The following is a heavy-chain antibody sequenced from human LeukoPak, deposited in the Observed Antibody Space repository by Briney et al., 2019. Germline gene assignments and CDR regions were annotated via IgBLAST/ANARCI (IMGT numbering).Heavy chain of an antibody. Sequence: PGRCLRLSCAASGFSFSRYTMHWVRHAPGKGRGWVALVSVDGSNKYYAESVKGRFTISRDNSNNTLYLQMNSLRPEDTALYYCASLYCSGGSCYDVDGVDPWGQGTLVSVSS. CDR2: VSVDGSNK. J-gene: IGHJ5*02. CDR3: ASLYCSGGSCYDVDGVDP. V-gene: IGHV3-30-3*01. CDR1: GFSFSRYT. D-gene: IGHD2-15*01.